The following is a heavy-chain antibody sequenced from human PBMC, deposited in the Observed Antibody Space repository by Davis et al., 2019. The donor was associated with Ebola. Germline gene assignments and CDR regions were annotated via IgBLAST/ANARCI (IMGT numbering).Heavy chain of an antibody. CDR2: INHRGFT. CDR1: GGSLSDYY. V-gene: IGHV4-34*01. J-gene: IGHJ1*01. Sequence: PSETLSLTCGVYGGSLSDYYWSWIRQPPGGGLEWIGEINHRGFTNYNPSLKSRLTISVDASKNQFSLNLRSVTAADTSVYFCARGQYTSSSTYFLHWGQGTLVTVSS. D-gene: IGHD6-6*01. CDR3: ARGQYTSSSTYFLH.